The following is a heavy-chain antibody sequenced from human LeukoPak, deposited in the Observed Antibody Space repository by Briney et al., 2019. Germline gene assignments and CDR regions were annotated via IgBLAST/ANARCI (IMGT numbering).Heavy chain of an antibody. D-gene: IGHD3-10*01. Sequence: SETLSLTCAVYGGSFSGYYWSWIRQPPGKGLEWIGEINHSGSTNYNPSLKSRVTISVDTSKNQFSLKLSSVTAADTAVYYCASLTVRTMVRGVIDYWGQGTLVTVSS. J-gene: IGHJ4*02. CDR2: INHSGST. V-gene: IGHV4-34*01. CDR3: ASLTVRTMVRGVIDY. CDR1: GGSFSGYY.